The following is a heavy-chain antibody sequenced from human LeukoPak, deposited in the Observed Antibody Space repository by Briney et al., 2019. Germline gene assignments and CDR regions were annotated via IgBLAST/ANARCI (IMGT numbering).Heavy chain of an antibody. CDR3: ASNMRALYYYGMDV. Sequence: GGSLRLSCAASGFTFSSYWMSWVRQAPGKGLEWVANIKQDGSEKYYVDSVKGRFTISRDNAKNSLYLQMDSLRAEDTAVYYCASNMRALYYYGMDVWGQGTTVTVSS. V-gene: IGHV3-7*02. J-gene: IGHJ6*02. CDR1: GFTFSSYW. CDR2: IKQDGSEK. D-gene: IGHD2/OR15-2a*01.